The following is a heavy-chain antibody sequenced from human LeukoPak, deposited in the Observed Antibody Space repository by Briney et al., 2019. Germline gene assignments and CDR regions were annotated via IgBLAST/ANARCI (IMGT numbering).Heavy chain of an antibody. V-gene: IGHV3-23*01. J-gene: IGHJ4*02. D-gene: IGHD2-21*02. Sequence: LGGSLRLSCAASGFTFSSYAMSWVRQAPGKGLEWVSVFSGGDSSTYYAHSVKGRFTISRDNSKNTLYLQMNSLRVEDTAVYYCAKHRGSYGDFIFLDFWGQGTLVTVSS. CDR1: GFTFSSYA. CDR3: AKHRGSYGDFIFLDF. CDR2: FSGGDSST.